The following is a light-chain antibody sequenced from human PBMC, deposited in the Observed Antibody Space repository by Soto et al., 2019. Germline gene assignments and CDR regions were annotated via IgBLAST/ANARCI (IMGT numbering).Light chain of an antibody. CDR3: FSYTGSSTDVV. CDR2: DVS. Sequence: QSALTQPASVSGSPGQSITISCTGTSSDVGGYNYVSWYQQHPGKAPKLMIYDVSNRPSGVSNRFSGSKSGNTASLTISGLQAEDEADYYCFSYTGSSTDVVFGGGTKLTVL. CDR1: SSDVGGYNY. V-gene: IGLV2-14*01. J-gene: IGLJ2*01.